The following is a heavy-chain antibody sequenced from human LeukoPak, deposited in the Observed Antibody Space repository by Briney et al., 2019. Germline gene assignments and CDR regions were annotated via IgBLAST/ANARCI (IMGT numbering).Heavy chain of an antibody. CDR1: GFIFSSYG. CDR3: ARDRDLGVVSPWCDY. D-gene: IGHD3-3*01. Sequence: PGGSLRLSCAASGFIFSSYGMHWVRQAPGKGLEWVAFIRYDGSNKYYADSVKGRFTISRDNSKNTLYLQMNSLRAEDTAVYYCARDRDLGVVSPWCDYWGQGVLVTVSS. CDR2: IRYDGSNK. J-gene: IGHJ4*02. V-gene: IGHV3-30*02.